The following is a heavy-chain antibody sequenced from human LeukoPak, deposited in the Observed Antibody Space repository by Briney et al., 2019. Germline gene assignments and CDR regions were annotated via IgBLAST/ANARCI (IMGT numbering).Heavy chain of an antibody. V-gene: IGHV3-23*01. CDR2: ISGSGGST. CDR1: GFTFNNYA. D-gene: IGHD5-18*01. J-gene: IGHJ4*02. Sequence: GGSLRLSCAASGFTFNNYAMSWVRQAPGKGLEWVSAISGSGGSTYYADSVKGRFTISRDNAKNSLYLQMNSLRAEDTALYYCAKDIGYSYGCFDYWGQGTLVTVSS. CDR3: AKDIGYSYGCFDY.